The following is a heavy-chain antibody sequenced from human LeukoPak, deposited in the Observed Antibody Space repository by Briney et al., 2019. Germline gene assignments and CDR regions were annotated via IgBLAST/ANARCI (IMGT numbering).Heavy chain of an antibody. CDR3: ARHVGYNSGWYAAPRYYFDY. Sequence: TSETLSLTCTVSGGSINSYYWSWIRQPPGKGLEWIGYIYYGGSTDYNPSLKSRVTISVDTSKKQFSLKLSSVTAADTAVYYCARHVGYNSGWYAAPRYYFDYWGQGTLVTVSS. V-gene: IGHV4-59*08. J-gene: IGHJ4*02. CDR2: IYYGGST. D-gene: IGHD6-19*01. CDR1: GGSINSYY.